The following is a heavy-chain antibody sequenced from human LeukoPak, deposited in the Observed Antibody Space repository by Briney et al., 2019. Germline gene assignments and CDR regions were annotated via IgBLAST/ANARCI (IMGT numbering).Heavy chain of an antibody. CDR1: GFTFSSYA. J-gene: IGHJ4*02. V-gene: IGHV3-23*01. D-gene: IGHD3-3*01. Sequence: GGSLRLSCAASGFTFSSYAMSWVRQAPGKGLEWVSAISGSGGSTCYADSVKGRFTISRDNSKNTLYLQMNSLRAEDTAVYYCAKTHDFWSGYYIDYWGQGTLVTVSS. CDR2: ISGSGGST. CDR3: AKTHDFWSGYYIDY.